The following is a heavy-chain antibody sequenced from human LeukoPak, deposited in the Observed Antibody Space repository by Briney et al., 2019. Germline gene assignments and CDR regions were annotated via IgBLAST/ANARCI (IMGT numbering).Heavy chain of an antibody. CDR1: GYTFTSYG. CDR2: ISAYNGNT. CDR3: ARAPYYYDSSGYYHDY. J-gene: IGHJ4*02. V-gene: IGHV1-18*01. D-gene: IGHD3-22*01. Sequence: GASVEVSCKASGYTFTSYGISWVRQAPGQGLEWMGWISAYNGNTNYAQKLQGRVTMTTDTSTSTAYMELRSLRSDDTAVYYCARAPYYYDSSGYYHDYWGQGTLVTVSS.